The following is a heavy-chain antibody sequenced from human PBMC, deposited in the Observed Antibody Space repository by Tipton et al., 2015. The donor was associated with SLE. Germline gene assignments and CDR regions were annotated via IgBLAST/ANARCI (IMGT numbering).Heavy chain of an antibody. CDR3: ARAGNGDEGRFDP. Sequence: TLSLTCTVSGGSINGYHLSWIRQPPGKGLEWIGHIYGNGNTASINDNPSLRSRVTISLDTSKSQLSLRLNSVTAADTAVYYCARAGNGDEGRFDPWGQGMLVTVSS. CDR2: IYGNGNTASI. CDR1: GGSINGYH. D-gene: IGHD2-21*02. J-gene: IGHJ5*02. V-gene: IGHV4-4*08.